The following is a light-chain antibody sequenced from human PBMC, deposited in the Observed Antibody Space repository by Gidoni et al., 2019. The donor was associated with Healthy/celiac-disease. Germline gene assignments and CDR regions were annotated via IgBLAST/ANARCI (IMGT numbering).Light chain of an antibody. V-gene: IGKV4-1*01. CDR1: QSVLYSSNNKNY. Sequence: QSVLYSSNNKNYLAWYQQKPGQPPKLLIYWASTRESGVPDRFSGSGSGTDFTLTISSLQAEDVAVYYCQQYYSTPFTFGQGTKLEIK. J-gene: IGKJ2*01. CDR2: WAS. CDR3: QQYYSTPFT.